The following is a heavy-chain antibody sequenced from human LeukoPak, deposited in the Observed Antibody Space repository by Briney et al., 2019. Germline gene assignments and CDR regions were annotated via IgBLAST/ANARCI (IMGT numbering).Heavy chain of an antibody. J-gene: IGHJ4*02. CDR2: IYSGGGT. CDR1: GFSVSSNY. Sequence: PGGSLRLSCAASGFSVSSNYMSWVRQPPGKGLEWVSFIYSGGGTYYADSVKGRFTISRDSSRSTLYLQMNSLRADDTAVYYCARVADGYYFDYWGQGTLVTVSS. CDR3: ARVADGYYFDY. V-gene: IGHV3-66*01.